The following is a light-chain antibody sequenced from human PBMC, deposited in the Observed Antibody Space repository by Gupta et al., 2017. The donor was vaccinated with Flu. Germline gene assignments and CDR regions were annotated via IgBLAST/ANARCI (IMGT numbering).Light chain of an antibody. V-gene: IGKV2-28*01. Sequence: DIVMTESPLSLPVSPGEPASISCRSSQSLLQSNGNNYLDWYLQKPGQSPQLLIYLGSNRASGVPDRFSGSGSGTDFTLKISRVEAEDVGVYYCLQALQTPNTFGQGTQLEIK. CDR2: LGS. CDR1: QSLLQSNGNNY. CDR3: LQALQTPNT. J-gene: IGKJ2*01.